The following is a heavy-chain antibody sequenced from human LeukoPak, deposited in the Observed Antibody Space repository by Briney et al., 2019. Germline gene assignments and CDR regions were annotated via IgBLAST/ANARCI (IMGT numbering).Heavy chain of an antibody. V-gene: IGHV3-23*01. CDR3: AKDGVATILNWFDP. D-gene: IGHD5-12*01. CDR1: GFTFSSYA. J-gene: IGHJ5*02. CDR2: ISGSGGST. Sequence: PGGSLRLSCAASGFTFSSYAMSWVRQAPGKGLEWVSAISGSGGSTYYADSVRGRFTISRDNSKNTLYLQMNSLRAEDTAVYYCAKDGVATILNWFDPWGQGTLVTVSS.